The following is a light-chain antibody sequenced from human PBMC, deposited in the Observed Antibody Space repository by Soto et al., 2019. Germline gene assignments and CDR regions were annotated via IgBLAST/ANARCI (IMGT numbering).Light chain of an antibody. CDR2: GAS. J-gene: IGKJ1*01. V-gene: IGKV3-20*01. Sequence: EIVVTKSPCTLALSPGERARLSCRASQSLSSNYLAWYQQKPGQAPRLLIHGASSRATGIPDRFSGSGSGTDFTLTISRLEPEDFAVFYCQQYGSSPMTFGQGTKVDIK. CDR3: QQYGSSPMT. CDR1: QSLSSNY.